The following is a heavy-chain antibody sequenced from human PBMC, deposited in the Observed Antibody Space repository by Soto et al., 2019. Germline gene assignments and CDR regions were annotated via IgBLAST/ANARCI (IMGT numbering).Heavy chain of an antibody. CDR1: GFTFSSYA. V-gene: IGHV3-23*01. Sequence: GGSLRLSCAASGFTFSSYAMSWVRQAPGKGLEWVSAISGSGGSTYYADSVKGRFTISRDNSKNTLYLQMNSLRAEDTAVYYCAKDDILTGYYKTTYYYYGMDVWGQGTTVTVSS. CDR3: AKDDILTGYYKTTYYYYGMDV. J-gene: IGHJ6*02. D-gene: IGHD3-9*01. CDR2: ISGSGGST.